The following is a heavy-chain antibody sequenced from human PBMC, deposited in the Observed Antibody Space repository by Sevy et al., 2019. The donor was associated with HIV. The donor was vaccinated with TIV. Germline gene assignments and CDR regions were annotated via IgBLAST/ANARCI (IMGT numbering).Heavy chain of an antibody. Sequence: ASVKVSCKASGYTFTGYYMHWVRQAPGQGLEWMGWINPNSGGTNYAQKFQGRVTMTRDTSISTAYMELSRLRSDDTAVYYCAREDCSSTSCYGSSDYWGQGTLVIVSS. CDR1: GYTFTGYY. J-gene: IGHJ4*02. D-gene: IGHD2-2*01. V-gene: IGHV1-2*02. CDR3: AREDCSSTSCYGSSDY. CDR2: INPNSGGT.